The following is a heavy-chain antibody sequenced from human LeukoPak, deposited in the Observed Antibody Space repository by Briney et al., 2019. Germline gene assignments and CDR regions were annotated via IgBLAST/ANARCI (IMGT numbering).Heavy chain of an antibody. CDR3: ATMVRGVSAYAPLDY. D-gene: IGHD3-10*01. V-gene: IGHV3-33*01. J-gene: IGHJ4*02. CDR2: IWYDGSNK. Sequence: PGGSLRLSCAASGFTFSSYGMHWVRQAPGKGLEWVAVIWYDGSNKYYADSVKGRFTISRDNSKNTLYLQMNSLRAEDTAVYYCATMVRGVSAYAPLDYWGQGTLVTVSS. CDR1: GFTFSSYG.